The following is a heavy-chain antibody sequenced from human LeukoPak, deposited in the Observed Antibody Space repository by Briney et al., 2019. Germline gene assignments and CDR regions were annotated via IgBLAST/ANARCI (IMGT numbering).Heavy chain of an antibody. CDR3: ASVAVAGTLDY. Sequence: SETLSLTCAVYGGSFSGYYWSWIRQPPGKGLEWIGEINHSGSTNYNPSLKSRVTIPVDTSKNQFSLKLSSVTAADTAVYYCASVAVAGTLDYWGQGTLVTVSS. CDR2: INHSGST. J-gene: IGHJ4*02. V-gene: IGHV4-34*01. D-gene: IGHD6-19*01. CDR1: GGSFSGYY.